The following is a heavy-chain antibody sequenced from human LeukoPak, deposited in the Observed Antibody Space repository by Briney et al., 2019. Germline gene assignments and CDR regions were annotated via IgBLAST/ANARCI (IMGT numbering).Heavy chain of an antibody. CDR1: GYTFTSYD. CDR3: ARGAAVAGIYYYYMDV. CDR2: MNPNSGNT. Sequence: ASVKVSCKASGYTFTSYDINWVRQATGQGLEWMGWMNPNSGNTGYAQKFQGRVTMTRNTSISTAYMELSSLRSDDTAVYYCARGAAVAGIYYYYMDVWGKGTTVTVSS. D-gene: IGHD6-19*01. V-gene: IGHV1-8*01. J-gene: IGHJ6*03.